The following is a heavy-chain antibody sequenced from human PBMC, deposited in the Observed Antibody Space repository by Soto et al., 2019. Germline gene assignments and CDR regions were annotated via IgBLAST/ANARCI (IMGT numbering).Heavy chain of an antibody. CDR2: VHWTANT. CDR3: AGLFPYVSSGYHLHY. Sequence: SETLSLTCTVSGGSIRSNNRYWAWIRQPPGKGLEWVANVHWTANTYSNPSLKSRVTTSVDKSQNHFSLKLSSVTAADTAVFYCAGLFPYVSSGYHLHYLGPAPLVTVSS. J-gene: IGHJ4*02. D-gene: IGHD3-22*01. V-gene: IGHV4-39*02. CDR1: GGSIRSNNRY.